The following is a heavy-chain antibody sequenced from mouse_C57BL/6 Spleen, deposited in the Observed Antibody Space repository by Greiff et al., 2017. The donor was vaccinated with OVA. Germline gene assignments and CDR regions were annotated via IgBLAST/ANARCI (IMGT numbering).Heavy chain of an antibody. Sequence: VQLKESGPELVKPGASVKISCKASGYAFSSSWMNWVKQRPGKGLEWIGRIYPGDGDTNYNGKFKGKATLTADKSSSTAYMQLSSLTSEDSAVYFCARSGWAWYFDVWGTGTTVTVSS. J-gene: IGHJ1*03. CDR2: IYPGDGDT. CDR1: GYAFSSSW. D-gene: IGHD1-1*02. CDR3: ARSGWAWYFDV. V-gene: IGHV1-82*01.